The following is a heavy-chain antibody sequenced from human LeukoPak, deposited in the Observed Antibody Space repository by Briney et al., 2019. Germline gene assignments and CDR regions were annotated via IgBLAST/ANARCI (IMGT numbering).Heavy chain of an antibody. D-gene: IGHD5-12*01. CDR2: IYYSGST. CDR3: ARGSVDIVATTGFDY. CDR1: GGSISSYY. V-gene: IGHV4-59*01. J-gene: IGHJ4*02. Sequence: SETLSLTCTVSGGSISSYYWSWIRQPPGKGPEWIGYIYYSGSTNYNPSLKSRVTISVDTSKNQFSLKLSSVTAADTAVYYCARGSVDIVATTGFDYWGQGTLVTVSS.